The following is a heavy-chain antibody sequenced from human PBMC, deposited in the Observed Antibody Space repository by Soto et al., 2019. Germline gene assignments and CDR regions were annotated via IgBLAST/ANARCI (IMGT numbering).Heavy chain of an antibody. D-gene: IGHD6-19*01. CDR3: TGEASRASSAWSRLGP. CDR1: GFTFCSFT. CDR2: ISCNSAYI. J-gene: IGHJ5*02. Sequence: GGSLRLSCAAAGFTFCSFTLNWVRQAPGKGLEWVSTISCNSAYIYYTDALRGRFTISRDNAKHSLHLQMNSLIAEDTAAYYYTGEASRASSAWSRLGPWVQGTRVT. V-gene: IGHV3-21*01.